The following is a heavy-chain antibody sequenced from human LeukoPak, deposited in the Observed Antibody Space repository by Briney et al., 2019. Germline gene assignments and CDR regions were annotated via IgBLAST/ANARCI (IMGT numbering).Heavy chain of an antibody. CDR3: AITKYSNYYYYYMDV. V-gene: IGHV4-34*01. Sequence: SETLSLTCTVSGGSFSSHYWSWIRQPPGKGLEWIGEINHSGSTNYNPSLKSRVTISVDTSKNQFSLKLSSVTAADTAVYYCAITKYSNYYYYYMDVWGKGTTVTVSS. D-gene: IGHD4-11*01. CDR1: GGSFSSHY. J-gene: IGHJ6*03. CDR2: INHSGST.